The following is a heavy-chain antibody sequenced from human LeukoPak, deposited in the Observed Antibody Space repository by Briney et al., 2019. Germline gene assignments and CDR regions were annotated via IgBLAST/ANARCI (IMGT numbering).Heavy chain of an antibody. Sequence: ASVKVSCKASGYTFTGYYTHWVRQAPGQGLEWMGRINPNSGGTNYAQKFQGRVTLTRGTSISTAYMELRRLRSDDTAVYYCARGGLANNDYWGQGTLVTVSS. CDR3: ARGGLANNDY. V-gene: IGHV1-2*06. D-gene: IGHD6-19*01. CDR2: INPNSGGT. J-gene: IGHJ4*02. CDR1: GYTFTGYY.